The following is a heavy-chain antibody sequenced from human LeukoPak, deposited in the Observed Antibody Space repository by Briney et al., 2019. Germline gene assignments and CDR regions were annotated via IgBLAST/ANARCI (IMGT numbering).Heavy chain of an antibody. J-gene: IGHJ4*02. CDR3: AKDLSSSSPS. D-gene: IGHD6-13*01. CDR1: GFTFSSYG. CDR2: IRYDGSNK. V-gene: IGHV3-30*02. Sequence: GGSLILSCAASGFTFSSYGMHWVRQAPGKGLEWVAFIRYDGSNKYYADSVKGRFTISRDNSKNTLYLQMNSLRAEDTAVYYCAKDLSSSSPSWGQGTLVTVSS.